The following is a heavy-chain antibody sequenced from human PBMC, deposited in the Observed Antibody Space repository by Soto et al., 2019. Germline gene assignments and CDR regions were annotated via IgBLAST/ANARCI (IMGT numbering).Heavy chain of an antibody. Sequence: QVQLVQSGAEVKKPGSSVKVSCKASGGTFSSYAISWVRQAPGQGLEWMGGIIPIFGTANYAQKFQGRVTISADESTSTAYMVLSSLRSEDTAVYYCARVLNRGSISYSSGWRLFDPWGQGTLVTVSS. V-gene: IGHV1-69*01. J-gene: IGHJ5*02. CDR1: GGTFSSYA. CDR3: ARVLNRGSISYSSGWRLFDP. D-gene: IGHD6-19*01. CDR2: IIPIFGTA.